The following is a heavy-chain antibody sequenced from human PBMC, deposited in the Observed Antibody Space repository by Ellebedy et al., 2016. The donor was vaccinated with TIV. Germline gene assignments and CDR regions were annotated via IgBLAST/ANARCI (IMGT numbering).Heavy chain of an antibody. Sequence: ASVKVSCKASGYTFTDYGISWVRQAPGQGLEWMGWIRADNGSTNYAQKLQGRVTMTTDTSTSTAYMELRSLRSDDTAVYYCARDRGYSPDTFDIWGQGTRVTVSS. CDR3: ARDRGYSPDTFDI. V-gene: IGHV1-18*04. CDR1: GYTFTDYG. J-gene: IGHJ3*02. D-gene: IGHD5-18*01. CDR2: IRADNGST.